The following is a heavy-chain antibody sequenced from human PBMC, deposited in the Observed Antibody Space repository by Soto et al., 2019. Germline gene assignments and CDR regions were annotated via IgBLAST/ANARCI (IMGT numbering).Heavy chain of an antibody. V-gene: IGHV4-30-4*08. CDR3: ASSSSSWYNY. Sequence: SETLSLTCTVSGGSISSGGYYWSWIRQHPGKGLEWIGYIYYSGSTYYNPSLKSRVTISVDTSKNQFSLKLSSVTAADTAVYYCASSSSSWYNYWGQGTLVTVSS. J-gene: IGHJ4*02. CDR1: GGSISSGGYY. CDR2: IYYSGST. D-gene: IGHD6-13*01.